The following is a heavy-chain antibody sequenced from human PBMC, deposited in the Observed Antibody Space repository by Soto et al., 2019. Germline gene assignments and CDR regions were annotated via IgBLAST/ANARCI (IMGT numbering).Heavy chain of an antibody. J-gene: IGHJ6*04. CDR2: IYYSGST. CDR1: GGSVSSGSYY. V-gene: IGHV4-61*01. CDR3: GRVGREMDLYYYYGMDV. Sequence: SETLSLTCTVSGGSVSSGSYYWSWIRQPPGKGLEWIGYIYYSGSTNYNPSLKSRVTISVDTSKNQFSLKLSSVTAADTAVYYCGRVGREMDLYYYYGMDVWGKGTRVTVPS. D-gene: IGHD1-26*01.